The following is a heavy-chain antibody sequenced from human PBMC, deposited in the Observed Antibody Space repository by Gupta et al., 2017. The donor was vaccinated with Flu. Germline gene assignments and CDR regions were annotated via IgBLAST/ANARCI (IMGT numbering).Heavy chain of an antibody. CDR3: ARDLGYCTNGVCLRWFDP. Sequence: QVQLQESGPGLVKPSETLSLTCTVSGGSISSYYWSWIRQPAGKGLEWIGRIYTSGSTNYNPSLKSRVTMSVDTSKNQFSLKLSSVTAADTAVYYCARDLGYCTNGVCLRWFDPWGQGTLVTVSS. V-gene: IGHV4-4*07. D-gene: IGHD2-8*01. J-gene: IGHJ5*02. CDR2: IYTSGST. CDR1: GGSISSYY.